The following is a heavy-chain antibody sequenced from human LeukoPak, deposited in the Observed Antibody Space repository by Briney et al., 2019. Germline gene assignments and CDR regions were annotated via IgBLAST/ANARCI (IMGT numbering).Heavy chain of an antibody. CDR2: IFYSGNT. J-gene: IGHJ6*02. Sequence: SETLSLTCTVSGGSISRSSYYWGWIRQPPGKGLEWIGSIFYSGNTYYNPSLKSRVTISVDTSKNQSSLKLSSVTAADTAVYYCARGYFDWLTYYGMDVWGQGTTVTVSS. V-gene: IGHV4-39*07. CDR3: ARGYFDWLTYYGMDV. CDR1: GGSISRSSYY. D-gene: IGHD3-9*01.